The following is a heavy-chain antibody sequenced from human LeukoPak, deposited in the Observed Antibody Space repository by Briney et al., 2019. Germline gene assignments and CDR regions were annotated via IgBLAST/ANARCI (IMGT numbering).Heavy chain of an antibody. CDR2: IKQDGSET. J-gene: IGHJ1*01. CDR1: GFPLSSHW. V-gene: IGHV3-7*01. CDR3: GTYSINNAREFQY. Sequence: GGSLSLSGAASGFPLSSHWMGGVGRAPGRGRGGVANIKQDGSETYYVGSVKGRFTISRDNAKNSLYLQMNSLGVDDTAVYYCGTYSINNAREFQYWGQGTLVTVPS. D-gene: IGHD4-11*01.